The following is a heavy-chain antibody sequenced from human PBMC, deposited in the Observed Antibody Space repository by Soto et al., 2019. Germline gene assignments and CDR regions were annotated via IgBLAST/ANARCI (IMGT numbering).Heavy chain of an antibody. CDR3: ERASGANPLDY. V-gene: IGHV4-59*01. Sequence: PSETLSLTCTVSGGSISSYYWSWIRQPPGKGLEWIGYIYYSVSTNYNPSLKSRVTISVDTSKNQFSLKLSSVTAADTAVYYCERASGANPLDYWGQGTLVTVSS. CDR2: IYYSVST. CDR1: GGSISSYY. J-gene: IGHJ4*02. D-gene: IGHD1-26*01.